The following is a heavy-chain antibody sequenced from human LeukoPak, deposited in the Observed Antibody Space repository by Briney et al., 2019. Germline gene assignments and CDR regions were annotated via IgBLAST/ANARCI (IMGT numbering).Heavy chain of an antibody. CDR2: IRYDGSNK. D-gene: IGHD6-13*01. J-gene: IGHJ4*02. CDR1: GFTFSSYG. V-gene: IGHV3-30*02. CDR3: ARVGALSSSWLLY. Sequence: GGSLRLSCAASGFTFSSYGMHWVRQAPGKGLEWVAFIRYDGSNKYYADSVKGRFTISRDNAKNSLYLQMNSLRAEDTAVYFCARVGALSSSWLLYWGQGTLVTVSS.